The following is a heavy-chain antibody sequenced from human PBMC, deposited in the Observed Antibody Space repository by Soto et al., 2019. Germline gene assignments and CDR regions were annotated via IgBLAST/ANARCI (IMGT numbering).Heavy chain of an antibody. Sequence: PSQTLSLTCAISGDSVSSNSAAWNWIRQSPSRGLEWLGRTYYRSKWYNDYAVSVKSRITINPDTSKNQFSLQLNSVTPEDTAVYFFARDLGGRRTAADYGMDVWGQGTTVTVSS. J-gene: IGHJ6*02. D-gene: IGHD2-21*02. CDR2: TYYRSKWYN. CDR1: GDSVSSNSAA. V-gene: IGHV6-1*01. CDR3: ARDLGGRRTAADYGMDV.